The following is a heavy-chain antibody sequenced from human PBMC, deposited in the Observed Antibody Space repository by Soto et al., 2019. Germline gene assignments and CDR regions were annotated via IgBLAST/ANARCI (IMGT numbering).Heavy chain of an antibody. CDR3: AKEPLGPANYLES. CDR2: MNPNSGNT. D-gene: IGHD3-3*01. CDR1: GYTFSNYD. Sequence: QVQLVQSGTEVKKPGASVKVSCKAFGYTFSNYDINWVRQAPGQGLEWMGWMNPNSGNTGFARQFQGRITMTRDSSTSTAYMELSGLRSDDTAVYFCAKEPLGPANYLESWGQGTLVAVSS. V-gene: IGHV1-8*01. J-gene: IGHJ4*02.